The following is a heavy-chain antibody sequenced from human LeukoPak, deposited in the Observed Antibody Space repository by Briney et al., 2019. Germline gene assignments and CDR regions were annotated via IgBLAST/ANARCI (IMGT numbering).Heavy chain of an antibody. J-gene: IGHJ6*02. CDR3: ARGFAPRYYYYGMDV. CDR2: INHSGST. CDR1: GGSFSGYY. Sequence: NSSETLSLTCAVYGGSFSGYYWSWTRQPPGKGLEWIGEINHSGSTNYNPSLKSRVTISVDTSKNQFSLKLSSVTAADTAVYYCARGFAPRYYYYGMDVWGQGTTVTVSS. V-gene: IGHV4-34*01.